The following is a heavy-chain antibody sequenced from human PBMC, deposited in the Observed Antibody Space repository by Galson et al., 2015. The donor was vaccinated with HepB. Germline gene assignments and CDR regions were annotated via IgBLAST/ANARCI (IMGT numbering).Heavy chain of an antibody. J-gene: IGHJ4*02. D-gene: IGHD2-2*01. CDR1: GFTFNNFA. CDR3: AKDSAWRTIRMPDY. CDR2: ISYDVINK. V-gene: IGHV3-30*18. Sequence: SLRLSCAVSGFTFNNFAMHWVRQAPGKGLEWLAVISYDVINKNYADSVKGRFTISRDNSKNTLYLQMSSPKTEDTAVYFCAKDSAWRTIRMPDYWGQGTLVTVSS.